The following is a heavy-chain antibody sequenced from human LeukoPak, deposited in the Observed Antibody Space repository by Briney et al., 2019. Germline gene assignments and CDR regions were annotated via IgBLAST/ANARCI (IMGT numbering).Heavy chain of an antibody. Sequence: GESLQISCKGSGYSFTSHWIGWGRQMPGKGVEWMGIIYTGDSDTRYSPSFQGQVTISADKSISTAYLQWSSLKASDTAMYYCARPYERTRWAFDYWGQGTLVTVSS. J-gene: IGHJ4*02. D-gene: IGHD3-3*01. CDR3: ARPYERTRWAFDY. CDR1: GYSFTSHW. CDR2: IYTGDSDT. V-gene: IGHV5-51*01.